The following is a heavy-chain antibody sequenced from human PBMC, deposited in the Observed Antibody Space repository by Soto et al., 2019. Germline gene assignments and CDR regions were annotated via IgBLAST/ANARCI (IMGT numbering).Heavy chain of an antibody. V-gene: IGHV4-59*08. CDR1: GGSINSYY. Sequence: QVQLQESGPGLVQPSETLSLTCTVSGGSINSYYWSWIRQPPGKRLEWIGYIYYSGTTSYNPSLKSRVTMSVDTSKNQFSLKLSSVTAADTAVYYCARHLPGAFDIWGQGTLVTVSS. CDR3: ARHLPGAFDI. CDR2: IYYSGTT. J-gene: IGHJ3*02.